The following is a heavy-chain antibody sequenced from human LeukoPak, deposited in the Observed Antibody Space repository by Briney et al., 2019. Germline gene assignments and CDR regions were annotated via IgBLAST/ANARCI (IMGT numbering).Heavy chain of an antibody. CDR1: GGTFSSYA. CDR2: IIPIFGTA. J-gene: IGHJ6*03. Sequence: SVKVSCKTSGGTFSSYAISWVRQAPGQGLEWMGGIIPIFGTANYAQKFQGRVTITTDESTSTAYMELSSLRSEDTAVYDCALCTVNYYYYMDAWGKGTTVTVSS. D-gene: IGHD2-8*02. V-gene: IGHV1-69*05. CDR3: ALCTVNYYYYMDA.